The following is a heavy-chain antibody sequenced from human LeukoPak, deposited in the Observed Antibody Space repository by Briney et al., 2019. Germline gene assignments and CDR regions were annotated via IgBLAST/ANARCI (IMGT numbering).Heavy chain of an antibody. D-gene: IGHD2-15*01. CDR3: ARLVAATSYYYYMDV. J-gene: IGHJ6*03. V-gene: IGHV4-59*01. CDR2: IYYSGST. CDR1: GGSISSYY. Sequence: SETLSLTCSVSGGSISSYYWSWIRQPPAKGLEWIGYIYYSGSTNYNPSLKSRVTISVDTSKNQFSLKLSSVTAADTAVYYCARLVAATSYYYYMDVWGKGTTVTVSS.